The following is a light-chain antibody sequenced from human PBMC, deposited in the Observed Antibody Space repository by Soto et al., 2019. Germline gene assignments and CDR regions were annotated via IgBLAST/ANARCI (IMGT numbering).Light chain of an antibody. V-gene: IGKV3-15*01. CDR1: QSISNN. CDR3: QQYNNWPQA. J-gene: IGKJ1*01. Sequence: EIEMTQSPATLSVSPGERATLSCRASQSISNNLGWYQQRPGQAPRLLIYSASTMDTGIPARFSGSGSGTEFTLTISSLQSEDFAVYYCQQYNNWPQAFGQGTKVEIK. CDR2: SAS.